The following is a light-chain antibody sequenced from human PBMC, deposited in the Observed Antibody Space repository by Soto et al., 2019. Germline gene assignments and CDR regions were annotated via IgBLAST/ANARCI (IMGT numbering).Light chain of an antibody. CDR3: QAYYSSLSGSV. Sequence: QSVLTQPPSVSGAPGQRVTISCTGSSSNIGAGYDVHWYQQLPGTAPKLLIYGNSNRPSGVPDRFSGSKSGTSASLAIDGVQAADEADYYCQAYYSSLSGSVVGGGTKLTVL. V-gene: IGLV1-40*01. J-gene: IGLJ3*02. CDR2: GNS. CDR1: SSNIGAGYD.